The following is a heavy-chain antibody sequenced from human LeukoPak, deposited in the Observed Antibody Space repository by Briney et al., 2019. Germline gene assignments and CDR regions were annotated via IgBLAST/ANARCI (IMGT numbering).Heavy chain of an antibody. CDR2: IWYDGSNK. J-gene: IGHJ5*02. CDR3: AKGRAAAAYWFDP. V-gene: IGHV3-33*06. Sequence: GGSLRLSCAASGFTFSSYGMHWVRQAPGKGLEWVAVIWYDGSNKYYADSVKGRFTISRDNSKNTLYLQMNSLRAEDTAVYYCAKGRAAAAYWFDPWGQGTLVTVS. CDR1: GFTFSSYG. D-gene: IGHD2-15*01.